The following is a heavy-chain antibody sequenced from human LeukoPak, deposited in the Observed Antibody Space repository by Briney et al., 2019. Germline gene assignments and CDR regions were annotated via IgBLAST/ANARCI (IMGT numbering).Heavy chain of an antibody. CDR2: IYPGDSDT. CDR1: GYSFTSYW. V-gene: IGHV5-51*01. CDR3: ARHGLGSSWYYYYMDV. Sequence: GESLKISCKGSGYSFTSYWIGWVRQMPGKGLEWMGIIYPGDSDTRYSPSFQGQVTISADKSISTAYLQWSSLRASDTAMYYCARHGLGSSWYYYYMDVWGEGTTVTVSS. J-gene: IGHJ6*03. D-gene: IGHD6-13*01.